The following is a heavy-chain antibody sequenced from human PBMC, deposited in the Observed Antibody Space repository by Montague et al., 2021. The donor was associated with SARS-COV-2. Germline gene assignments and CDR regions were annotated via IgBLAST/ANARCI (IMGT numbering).Heavy chain of an antibody. D-gene: IGHD1-1*01. CDR3: TSGREGNYNVMDV. J-gene: IGHJ6*02. CDR2: TCYRSKWYN. CDR1: GDSDSIERPT. V-gene: IGHV6-1*01. Sequence: CAISGDSDSIERPTWNWVRHTSSLGPERLVVTCYRSKWYNDYAVSVRGRVTINPDTSKDQFSLQLNSVTPEDTAIYYCTSGREGNYNVMDVWGQGTTVTVSS.